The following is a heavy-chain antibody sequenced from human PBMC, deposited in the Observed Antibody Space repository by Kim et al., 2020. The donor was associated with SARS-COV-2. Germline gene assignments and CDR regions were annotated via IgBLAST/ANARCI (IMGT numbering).Heavy chain of an antibody. V-gene: IGHV4-59*01. D-gene: IGHD1-26*01. J-gene: IGHJ6*02. CDR2: IYYSGST. CDR3: ARVRPLYSGSYYYGMDV. Sequence: SETLSLTCTVSGGSISTYYWSWIRQPPGKGLEWIGYIYYSGSTNYNPSLKSRVTISVDTSNNQFSLKLSSVTAADTAVYYCARVRPLYSGSYYYGMDVWGQGITVTVSS. CDR1: GGSISTYY.